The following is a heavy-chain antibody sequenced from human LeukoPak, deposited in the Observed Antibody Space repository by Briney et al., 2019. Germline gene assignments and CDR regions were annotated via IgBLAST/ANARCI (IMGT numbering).Heavy chain of an antibody. CDR3: ARRLGLRWDLQAFDI. CDR1: AYSFSTYD. D-gene: IGHD4-23*01. CDR2: MNPDSGNT. Sequence: GASVKVSCKASAYSFSTYDINWVRQATGQGLEWMGWMNPDSGNTGYAQKFQGRVTITRNTSISTAYKELSSLKSDDTAVYYCARRLGLRWDLQAFDIWGQGTMVTVSS. V-gene: IGHV1-8*03. J-gene: IGHJ3*02.